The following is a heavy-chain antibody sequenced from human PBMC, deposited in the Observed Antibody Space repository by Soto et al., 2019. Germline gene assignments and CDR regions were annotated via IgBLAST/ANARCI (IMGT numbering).Heavy chain of an antibody. CDR3: AKQYDSSGYLDWFDT. CDR1: GYTFTSYG. CDR2: ISAYNGNT. Sequence: PMASVKVSCKASGYTFTSYGISWVRQAPGQGLEWMGWISAYNGNTNYAQKLQGRVTMTTDTSTSTAYMELRSLRSDDTAVYYCAKQYDSSGYLDWFDTWGQGTLVTVSS. V-gene: IGHV1-18*01. J-gene: IGHJ5*02. D-gene: IGHD3-22*01.